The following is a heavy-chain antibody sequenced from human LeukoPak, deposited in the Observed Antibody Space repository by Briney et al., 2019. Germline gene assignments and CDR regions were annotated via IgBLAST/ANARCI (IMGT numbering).Heavy chain of an antibody. CDR1: GFTVNSYA. D-gene: IGHD1-26*01. CDR3: ANVGELLSGHAFDI. CDR2: ISGSGDNT. Sequence: GGFLRLSCTASGFTVNSYAMSWVRQGPGKGLEWVSAISGSGDNTYYADSVRDRFTISRDNSKNTLYLQMNSLRAEDTAVCYYANVGELLSGHAFDIWGQGTMVTVSS. V-gene: IGHV3-23*01. J-gene: IGHJ3*02.